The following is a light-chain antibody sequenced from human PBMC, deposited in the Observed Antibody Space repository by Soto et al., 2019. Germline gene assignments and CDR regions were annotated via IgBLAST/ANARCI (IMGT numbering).Light chain of an antibody. Sequence: QSALTQPASVSGSPGQSITISCTGSSSDIGSYNLVSWYQQRPGKAPKLLIFEGSKRPSGISDRFSGSKSGNTASLTISGLQAEDESAYYCCSYTGGRTHYVFGPGTKVTVL. CDR2: EGS. V-gene: IGLV2-23*01. CDR3: CSYTGGRTHYV. J-gene: IGLJ1*01. CDR1: SSDIGSYNL.